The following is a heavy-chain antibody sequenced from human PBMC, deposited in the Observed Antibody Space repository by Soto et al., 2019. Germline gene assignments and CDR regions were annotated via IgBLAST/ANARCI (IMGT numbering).Heavy chain of an antibody. CDR1: GGTFSSYA. D-gene: IGHD2-15*01. Sequence: QVQLVQSGAEVQKPGSSVKVSCKASGGTFSSYAISWVRQAPGQGLEWMGGIIPIFGTANYAQKFQGRVTITADESTSTAYMELSSLRSEDTAVYYCARDPSPPLYCSGGSCYGYFDYWGQGTLVTVSS. CDR2: IIPIFGTA. V-gene: IGHV1-69*01. CDR3: ARDPSPPLYCSGGSCYGYFDY. J-gene: IGHJ4*02.